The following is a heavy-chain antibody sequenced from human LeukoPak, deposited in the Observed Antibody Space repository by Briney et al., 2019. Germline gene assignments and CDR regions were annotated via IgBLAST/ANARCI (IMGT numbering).Heavy chain of an antibody. CDR3: ATAHLNGGIFYSYYYMDV. Sequence: GASVKVSCKVSGYTLTELSMHWVRQAPGKGLEWMGGFDPEDGETIYAQKFQGRVTMTEDTSTDTAYMELSSLRSEDTAVYYCATAHLNGGIFYSYYYMDVWGKGTTVTVSS. CDR2: FDPEDGET. CDR1: GYTLTELS. J-gene: IGHJ6*03. V-gene: IGHV1-24*01. D-gene: IGHD4-23*01.